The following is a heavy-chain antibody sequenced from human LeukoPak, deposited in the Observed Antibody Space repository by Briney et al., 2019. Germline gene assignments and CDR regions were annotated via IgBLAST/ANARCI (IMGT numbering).Heavy chain of an antibody. J-gene: IGHJ4*02. CDR3: ASPGPYYYGSGSYRQNYFDY. CDR2: ISSSGSTI. Sequence: GGSLRLSCAASGFTFSDYYMSWIRQAPGKGLEWVSYISSSGSTIYYADSVKGRFTISRDNAKNSLYLQMNSLRAEDTAVYYCASPGPYYYGSGSYRQNYFDYWGQGTLVTVSS. D-gene: IGHD3-10*01. V-gene: IGHV3-11*04. CDR1: GFTFSDYY.